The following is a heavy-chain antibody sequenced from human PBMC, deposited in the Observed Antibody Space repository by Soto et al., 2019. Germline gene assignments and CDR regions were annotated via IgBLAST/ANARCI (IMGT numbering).Heavy chain of an antibody. CDR3: ARGSTNKQPVDY. Sequence: ASVKVSCKASGYTFTSYDINWVRQATGQGLEWMGWMNPNSGNTGYAQKFQGRVTMTMNTSISTAYMELSSLRSEDTAVYYCARGSTNKQPVDYWGQGTLVTVSS. CDR2: MNPNSGNT. D-gene: IGHD2-2*01. V-gene: IGHV1-8*01. J-gene: IGHJ4*02. CDR1: GYTFTSYD.